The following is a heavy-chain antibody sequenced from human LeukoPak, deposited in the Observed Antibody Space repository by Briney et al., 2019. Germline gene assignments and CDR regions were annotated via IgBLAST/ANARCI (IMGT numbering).Heavy chain of an antibody. D-gene: IGHD3-22*01. CDR1: GYSFTSYW. CDR3: ARHQGDYDSSGSGAPVFQH. V-gene: IGHV5-51*01. CDR2: IYPGDSDT. Sequence: GESLKISCKGSGYSFTSYWIGWVRQMPGKGLEWMGIIYPGDSDTRYSPSFQGQVTISADKSISTAYLQWSSLKASDTAMYYCARHQGDYDSSGSGAPVFQHWGQGTLVTVSS. J-gene: IGHJ1*01.